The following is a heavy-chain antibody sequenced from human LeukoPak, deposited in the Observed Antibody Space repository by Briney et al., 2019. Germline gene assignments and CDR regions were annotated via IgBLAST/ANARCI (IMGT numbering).Heavy chain of an antibody. CDR2: IYYSGST. CDR3: ARSVDIVATINY. V-gene: IGHV4-31*03. CDR1: GGSISSGGYY. J-gene: IGHJ4*02. Sequence: SQTLSLTCTVSGGSISSGGYYWSWIRQHPGKGLEWIGYIYYSGSTYYNPSLKSRVTISVDTSKNQFSLKLSSVTAADTAVYYCARSVDIVATINYWGQGTLVTVSS. D-gene: IGHD5-12*01.